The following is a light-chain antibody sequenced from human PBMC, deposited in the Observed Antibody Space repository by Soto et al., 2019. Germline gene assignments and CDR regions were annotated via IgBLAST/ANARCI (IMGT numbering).Light chain of an antibody. CDR1: NIGGKS. CDR2: YDV. J-gene: IGLJ2*01. V-gene: IGLV3-21*04. CDR3: QVWDGTSDHSVV. Sequence: SYELTQPPAVSVAPGETATITCGGDNIGGKSVHWYQQKPGQAPVLIIYYDVSRPSGSPERFSGSNSGNTATLTISRVEAGDEADFYCQVWDGTSDHSVVFGGGTQLTVL.